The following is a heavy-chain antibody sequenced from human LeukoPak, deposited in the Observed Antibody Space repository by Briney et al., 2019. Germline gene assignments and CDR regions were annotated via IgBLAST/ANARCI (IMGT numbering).Heavy chain of an antibody. J-gene: IGHJ4*02. CDR3: ARHYCSSTSCYSYYFDY. CDR2: IYPGDSDT. D-gene: IGHD2-2*01. Sequence: GESLKISCKGSGYSFTSYWIGWVRQMPGEGLEWMGIIYPGDSDTRYSPSFQGQVTISADKSISTAYLQWSSLKASDTAMYYCARHYCSSTSCYSYYFDYWGQGTLVTVSS. CDR1: GYSFTSYW. V-gene: IGHV5-51*01.